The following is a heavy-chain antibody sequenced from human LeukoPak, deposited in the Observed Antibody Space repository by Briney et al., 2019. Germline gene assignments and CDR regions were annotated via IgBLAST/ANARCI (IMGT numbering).Heavy chain of an antibody. Sequence: SVKVSCKASGYTFTSYGISWVRQAPGQGLEWMGRIIPILGIANYAQKFQGRVTITADKSTSTAYMELSSLRSEDTAVYYCARAPLYYDFWSGYYSGFWFDPWGQGTLVTVSS. CDR3: ARAPLYYDFWSGYYSGFWFDP. J-gene: IGHJ5*02. CDR1: GYTFTSYG. V-gene: IGHV1-69*04. CDR2: IIPILGIA. D-gene: IGHD3-3*01.